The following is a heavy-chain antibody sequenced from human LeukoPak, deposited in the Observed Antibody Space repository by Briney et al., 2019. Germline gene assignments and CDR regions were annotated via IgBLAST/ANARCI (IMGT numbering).Heavy chain of an antibody. D-gene: IGHD6-19*01. Sequence: GGSLRLSCAASGFTSGFTFSTYSMHWVRQAPGKGLEWVAVISYVGSNKFYADSVKGRFTISRDNSKNTLCLQMNSLRPEDTAVYYCARGDSSGWDFDYWGQGTLVTVSS. CDR3: ARGDSSGWDFDY. CDR1: GFTFSTYS. V-gene: IGHV3-30*04. CDR2: ISYVGSNK. J-gene: IGHJ4*02.